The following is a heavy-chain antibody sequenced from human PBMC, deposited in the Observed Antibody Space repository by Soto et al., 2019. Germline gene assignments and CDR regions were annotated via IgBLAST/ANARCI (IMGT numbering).Heavy chain of an antibody. J-gene: IGHJ4*02. Sequence: PGGSLRLSCAASGFTFSSYAMSWVRQAPGKGLEWVSAISGSGGSTYYADSVKGRFTISRDNSKNTLYLQMDSLRAEDTAVYYCAKDPSMTTVTTATDYWGQGTLVTVSS. CDR3: AKDPSMTTVTTATDY. V-gene: IGHV3-23*01. CDR2: ISGSGGST. CDR1: GFTFSSYA. D-gene: IGHD4-17*01.